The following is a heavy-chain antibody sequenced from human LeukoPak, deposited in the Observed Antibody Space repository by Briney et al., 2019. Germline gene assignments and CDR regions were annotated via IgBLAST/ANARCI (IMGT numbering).Heavy chain of an antibody. CDR1: GGSISSYY. V-gene: IGHV4-59*08. Sequence: PSETLSLTCTVSGGSISSYYWSWIRQPPGKGLEWIGYIYYSGSTNYNPSLKSRVTISVDTSKNQFSLKLSSVTAADTAVYYCARTDDSSGYQFDYWGQGTLVTVSS. D-gene: IGHD3-22*01. CDR3: ARTDDSSGYQFDY. J-gene: IGHJ4*02. CDR2: IYYSGST.